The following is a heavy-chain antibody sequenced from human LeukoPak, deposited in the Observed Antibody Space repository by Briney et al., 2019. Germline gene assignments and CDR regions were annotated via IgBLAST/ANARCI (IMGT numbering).Heavy chain of an antibody. CDR3: AKLSVMITFGGVIDIEAPGSSGDY. Sequence: PGGSLRLSCAASGFTFSSYAMSWVRQAPGKGLEWVSAISGSGGSTYYADSVKGRFTISRDNSKNTLYLQMNSLRAEDTAVYYCAKLSVMITFGGVIDIEAPGSSGDYWGQGTLVTVSS. J-gene: IGHJ4*02. V-gene: IGHV3-23*01. D-gene: IGHD3-16*02. CDR1: GFTFSSYA. CDR2: ISGSGGST.